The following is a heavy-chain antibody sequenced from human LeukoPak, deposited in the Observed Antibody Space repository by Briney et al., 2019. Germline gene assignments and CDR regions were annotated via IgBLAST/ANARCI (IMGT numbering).Heavy chain of an antibody. Sequence: PGGSLRLSCAASGFIVSNNHINWIRQAPGKGLEWVSIIYSGDTTYYSDSVKGRFILSSDNSKNMLYLQMNSLRVEDTAVYYCLRGDRRDYWGQGTLVTVSS. CDR1: GFIVSNNH. J-gene: IGHJ4*02. CDR2: IYSGDTT. V-gene: IGHV3-66*01. CDR3: LRGDRRDY.